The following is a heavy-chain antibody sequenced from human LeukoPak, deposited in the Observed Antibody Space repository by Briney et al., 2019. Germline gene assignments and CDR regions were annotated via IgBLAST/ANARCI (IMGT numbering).Heavy chain of an antibody. CDR2: IKQDGSEK. V-gene: IGHV3-7*01. J-gene: IGHJ4*02. CDR1: GFTFSNAW. CDR3: ARGKGVFGY. Sequence: GGSLRLSCAASGFTFSNAWMSWVRQAPGKGLEWVANIKQDGSEKYYVDSVKGRFTISRDNAKNSLYLQMNSLRAEDTAVYYCARGKGVFGYWGQGTLVTVSS.